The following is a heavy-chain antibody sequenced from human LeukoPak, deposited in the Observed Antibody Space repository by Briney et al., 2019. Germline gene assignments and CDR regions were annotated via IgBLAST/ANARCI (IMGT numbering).Heavy chain of an antibody. V-gene: IGHV4-34*01. J-gene: IGHJ4*02. CDR1: GGSFSGYY. Sequence: SETLSLTCAVYGGSFSGYYWSWIRQPPGKGLEWIGEINHSGSTNYNPSLKSRVTISVDTPKNQFSLKLSSVTAADTAVYYCARRDRYGYVDYWGQGILVTVSS. CDR2: INHSGST. CDR3: ARRDRYGYVDY. D-gene: IGHD5-18*01.